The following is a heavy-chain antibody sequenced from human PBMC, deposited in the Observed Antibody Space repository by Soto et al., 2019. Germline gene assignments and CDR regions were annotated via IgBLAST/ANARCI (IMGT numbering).Heavy chain of an antibody. D-gene: IGHD6-19*01. CDR3: ARGVGSGWYDAFDI. CDR1: GFTFSSYA. Sequence: VQLVESGGGLVQPGGSLRLSCAASGFTFSSYAMHWVRQAPGKGLEYVSAISSNGGSTYYANSVKGRFTISRDNSKNTLYLQMGSLRAEDMAVYYCARGVGSGWYDAFDIWGQGTMVTVSS. V-gene: IGHV3-64*01. J-gene: IGHJ3*02. CDR2: ISSNGGST.